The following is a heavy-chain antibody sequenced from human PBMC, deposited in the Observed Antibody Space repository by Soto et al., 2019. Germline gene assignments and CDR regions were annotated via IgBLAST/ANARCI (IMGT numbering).Heavy chain of an antibody. Sequence: PGGSTGLGCSSSGLSFSSYAMSWVRKDPGKGLEWVSAISGSGGSTYYADSVKGRFTISRDNSKNTLYLQMNSLRAEDTAVYYCAKGVVVAAKEYYYYGLDVWGEGITVTVSS. D-gene: IGHD2-15*01. CDR3: AKGVVVAAKEYYYYGLDV. CDR1: GLSFSSYA. V-gene: IGHV3-23*01. CDR2: ISGSGGST. J-gene: IGHJ6*01.